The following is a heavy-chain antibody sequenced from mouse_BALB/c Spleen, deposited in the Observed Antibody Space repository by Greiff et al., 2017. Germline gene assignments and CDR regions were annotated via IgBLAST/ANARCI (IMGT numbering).Heavy chain of an antibody. CDR3: TRRANWDVAWFAY. CDR2: IYPGNSDT. CDR1: GYTFTSYW. D-gene: IGHD4-1*01. V-gene: IGHV1-5*01. Sequence: EVQLQQSGTVLARPGASVKMSCKASGYTFTSYWMHWVKQRPGQGLEWIGAIYPGNSDTSYNQKFKGKAKLTAVTSTSTAYMELSSLTNEDSAVYYCTRRANWDVAWFAYWGQGTLVTVSA. J-gene: IGHJ3*01.